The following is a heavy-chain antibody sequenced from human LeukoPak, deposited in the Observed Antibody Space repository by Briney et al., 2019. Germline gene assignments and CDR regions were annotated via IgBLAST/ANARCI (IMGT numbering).Heavy chain of an antibody. V-gene: IGHV3-21*01. J-gene: IGHJ4*02. CDR3: ARSPLGLGYYFDY. CDR2: ISSSSGYI. CDR1: GFTFSSYS. Sequence: PGGSLRLSCAASGFTFSSYSMNWVRQAPGKGLEWVSSISSSSGYIYYADSVKGRFTISRDNAKNSLYLQMNSLRAEDTAVYYCARSPLGLGYYFDYWGQGTLVTVSS. D-gene: IGHD3-10*01.